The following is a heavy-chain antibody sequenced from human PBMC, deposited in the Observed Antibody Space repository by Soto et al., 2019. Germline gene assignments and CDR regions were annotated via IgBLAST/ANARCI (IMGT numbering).Heavy chain of an antibody. CDR2: IYWDDDK. J-gene: IGHJ4*02. Sequence: QITLKESGPTLVKPTQTLTLTCTFSGFSLSTSGVGVGWIRQPPGKALEWLALIYWDDDKRYSPSLKSRLTITKDTSKTQLVLTMTPMDPVDTATYYCAHSRPAYYYGSGSSSTFASWGQGTLVTVSS. CDR3: AHSRPAYYYGSGSSSTFAS. V-gene: IGHV2-5*02. D-gene: IGHD3-10*01. CDR1: GFSLSTSGVG.